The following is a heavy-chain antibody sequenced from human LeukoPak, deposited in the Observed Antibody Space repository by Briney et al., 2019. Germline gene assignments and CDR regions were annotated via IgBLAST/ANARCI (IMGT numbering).Heavy chain of an antibody. Sequence: SETLSLTCIVSGGSISSSYWSWIRQSPGKGLEWIGYSHYTGNTNYNPSLKSRVTISVDTSKNQFSLRLSSVTAADSAVFYCARENYFDYWGQGTLVTVSS. V-gene: IGHV4-59*01. J-gene: IGHJ4*02. CDR1: GGSISSSY. CDR3: ARENYFDY. CDR2: SHYTGNT.